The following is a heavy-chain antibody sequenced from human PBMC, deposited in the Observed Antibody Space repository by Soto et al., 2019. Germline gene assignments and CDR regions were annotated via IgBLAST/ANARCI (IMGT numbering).Heavy chain of an antibody. V-gene: IGHV3-7*01. J-gene: IGHJ6*02. Sequence: HPGGSMRLSCAASGFTFSSYWMSWVRQAPGKGLEWVANIKQDGSEKYYVDSVKGRFTISRDNAKNSLYLQMNSLRAEDTAVYYCARDPMYSYYDILTGYPGGMDVWGQGTTVTVSS. D-gene: IGHD3-9*01. CDR2: IKQDGSEK. CDR1: GFTFSSYW. CDR3: ARDPMYSYYDILTGYPGGMDV.